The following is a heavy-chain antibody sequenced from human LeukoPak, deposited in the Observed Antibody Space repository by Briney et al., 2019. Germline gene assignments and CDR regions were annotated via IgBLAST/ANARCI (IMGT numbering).Heavy chain of an antibody. V-gene: IGHV3-49*04. J-gene: IGHJ4*02. CDR1: GFAFDDFA. Sequence: GGSLRLSCTTSGFAFDDFAMSWVRQPAGKGLEWVGFIRRRAYGGAAEYAASVKGRFIISRDDSKGIAYLQVNSLKTEDTAVYYCSRNGLVDFDYWGQGSRVIVST. CDR3: SRNGLVDFDY. CDR2: IRRRAYGGAA.